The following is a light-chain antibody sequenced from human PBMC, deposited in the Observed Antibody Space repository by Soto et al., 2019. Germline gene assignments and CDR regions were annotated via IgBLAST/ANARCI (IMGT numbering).Light chain of an antibody. CDR1: QSISTY. J-gene: IGKJ1*01. Sequence: DIQMTQSPSSLSASVGDRVTITCRASQSISTYLSWYKQTPGKAPKLLIYAASILQSGVPPRFSGSGSGTDFTLTISSLQPEDSATYYCQQSDITPRTFGQGTKVDIK. V-gene: IGKV1-39*01. CDR3: QQSDITPRT. CDR2: AAS.